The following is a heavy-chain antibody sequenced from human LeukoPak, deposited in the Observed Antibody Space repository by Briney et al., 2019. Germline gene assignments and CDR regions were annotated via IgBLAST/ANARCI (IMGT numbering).Heavy chain of an antibody. D-gene: IGHD2-15*01. CDR2: MYVSGTIYSAGST. J-gene: IGHJ5*02. CDR1: GGSISSHY. CDR3: XXXXXXXXXXSCFGWFDP. Sequence: PSETLSLTCSVSGGSISSHYWTWMRQSAGKGLEWIGRMYVSGTIYSAGSTNYNPSFKSRVSMSEDMSKNQVSLTLRSVTAADTXXXXXXXXXXXXXXXSCFGWFDPWGQGTLVTVSS. V-gene: IGHV4-4*07.